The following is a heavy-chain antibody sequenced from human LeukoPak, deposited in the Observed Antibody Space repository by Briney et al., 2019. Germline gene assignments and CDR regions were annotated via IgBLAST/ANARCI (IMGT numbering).Heavy chain of an antibody. CDR3: AKGEWLSIDY. V-gene: IGHV3-30*18. Sequence: GGSLRLSCAASGFTFSSYGMHWVRQAPGKGLEWVAVISYDGSNKYYADSVKGRFTISRDNSKNTLYLQMNSLIAEDTAVYYCAKGEWLSIDYWGQGTLVTVSS. CDR1: GFTFSSYG. J-gene: IGHJ4*02. CDR2: ISYDGSNK. D-gene: IGHD3-3*01.